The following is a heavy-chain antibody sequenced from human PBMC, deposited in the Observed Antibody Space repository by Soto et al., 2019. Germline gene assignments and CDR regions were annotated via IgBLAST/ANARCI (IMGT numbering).Heavy chain of an antibody. J-gene: IGHJ6*02. CDR1: GFTFSSYG. CDR3: ATLTIFGPLNYYYYYGMDV. D-gene: IGHD3-3*01. Sequence: QVQLVESGGGVVQPGRSLRLSCAASGFTFSSYGMHWVRQAPGKGLEWVAVISYDGSNKYYADSVKGRFTISRDNSKNTLYLQMNSLRAEDTAVYYCATLTIFGPLNYYYYYGMDVWGQGTTDTVSS. CDR2: ISYDGSNK. V-gene: IGHV3-30*03.